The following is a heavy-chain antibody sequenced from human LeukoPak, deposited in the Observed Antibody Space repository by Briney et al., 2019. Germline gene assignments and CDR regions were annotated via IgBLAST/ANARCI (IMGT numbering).Heavy chain of an antibody. Sequence: GGSLRLSCAASGFTVSSNYMTWVRQAPGKGLEWVSVIYSGGTTYYADSVKGRFTISRDNSKNTLYLQMNTLRAEDTAVYYCARQGRLWFDPWGQGTLVTVSS. CDR3: ARQGRLWFDP. J-gene: IGHJ5*02. CDR2: IYSGGTT. D-gene: IGHD1-26*01. CDR1: GFTVSSNY. V-gene: IGHV3-66*04.